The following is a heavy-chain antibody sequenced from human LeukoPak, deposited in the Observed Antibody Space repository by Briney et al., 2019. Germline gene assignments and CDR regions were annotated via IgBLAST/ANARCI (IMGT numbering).Heavy chain of an antibody. CDR2: MYYSGST. CDR3: VRGGGRGGGV. V-gene: IGHV4-59*13. CDR1: GGSISSYY. J-gene: IGHJ4*02. D-gene: IGHD2-8*01. Sequence: SETLSLTCTVSGGSISSYYWSWNRQPPGKGLEWIGYMYYSGSTNYNPSLKSRVTISLDTSKNQFFLKLNSVTAADTAVYYCVRGGGRGGGVWGQGTLVTVSS.